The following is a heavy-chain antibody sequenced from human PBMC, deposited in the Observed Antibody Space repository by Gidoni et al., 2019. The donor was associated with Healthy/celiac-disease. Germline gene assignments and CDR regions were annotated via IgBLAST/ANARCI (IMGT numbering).Heavy chain of an antibody. CDR1: GFSLSTARMG. CDR2: IFSNDEK. Sequence: QVTLKESGPVLVQPTETLTLTCTVSGFSLSTARMGVSWIRQPPGKALEWLAHIFSNDEKSYSTSLKSRLTISKDTSKSQVVLTMTNMDPVDTATYYCARIYGSSGYYGWRYFDYWGQGTLVTVSS. V-gene: IGHV2-26*01. D-gene: IGHD3-22*01. J-gene: IGHJ4*02. CDR3: ARIYGSSGYYGWRYFDY.